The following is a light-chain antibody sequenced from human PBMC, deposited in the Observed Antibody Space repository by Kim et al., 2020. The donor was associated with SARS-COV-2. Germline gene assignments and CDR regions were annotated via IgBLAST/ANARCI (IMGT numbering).Light chain of an antibody. J-gene: IGLJ2*01. V-gene: IGLV3-21*04. Sequence: GKSAMITCGGNSIGSKSVHWYQQKPGQAPVLVINYDSDRPSGIPERFSGSNSGNTATLTISRVEAGDEADYYCQVWDSSSDHRVVFGGGTQLTVL. CDR2: YDS. CDR3: QVWDSSSDHRVV. CDR1: SIGSKS.